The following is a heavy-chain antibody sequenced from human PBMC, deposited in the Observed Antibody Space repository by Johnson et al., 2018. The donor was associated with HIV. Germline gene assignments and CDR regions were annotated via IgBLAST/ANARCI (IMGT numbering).Heavy chain of an antibody. CDR2: IKSKTDGGTP. CDR1: GFTFSDAW. Sequence: VQLVESGGGLVKPGGSLRLSCAVSGFTFSDAWMSWVRQAPGKGLEWVGRIKSKTDGGTPDYAAPVKGRFTISRDDSKNTLYLQMNSLKTEDTAVYYCTTCSRSGAFDIWGQGTMVTVSS. CDR3: TTCSRSGAFDI. J-gene: IGHJ3*02. D-gene: IGHD6-13*01. V-gene: IGHV3-15*01.